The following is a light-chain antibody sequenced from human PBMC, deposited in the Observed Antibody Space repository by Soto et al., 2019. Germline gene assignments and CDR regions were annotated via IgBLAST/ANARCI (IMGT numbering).Light chain of an antibody. J-gene: IGKJ1*01. Sequence: VLTHSQATLSLSPGERATLSGRASQSVSSYLAWYQQKPGQAPRLLIYDASNRATGIPARFSGSGSGTDFTLTISSLEPEDFAVYYCQQRSNRPRRFGQGTKVDI. CDR2: DAS. CDR3: QQRSNRPRR. CDR1: QSVSSY. V-gene: IGKV3-11*01.